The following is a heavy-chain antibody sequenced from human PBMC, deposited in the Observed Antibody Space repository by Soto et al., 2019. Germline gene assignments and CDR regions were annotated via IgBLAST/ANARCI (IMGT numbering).Heavy chain of an antibody. D-gene: IGHD6-6*01. V-gene: IGHV3-48*03. J-gene: IGHJ4*02. CDR2: ISSSGSTI. CDR1: GFTFSSYE. CDR3: ARAAGPSISARPQFDY. Sequence: PGGSLRLSCAASGFTFSSYEMNWVRQAPGKGLEWVSYISSSGSTIYYADSVKGRFTISRDNAKNSLYLQMNSLRAEDTAVYYCARAAGPSISARPQFDYWGQGTLVTV.